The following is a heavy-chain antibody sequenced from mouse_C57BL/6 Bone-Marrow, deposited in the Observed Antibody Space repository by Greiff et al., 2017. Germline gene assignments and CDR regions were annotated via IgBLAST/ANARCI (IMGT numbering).Heavy chain of an antibody. J-gene: IGHJ4*01. CDR1: GYTFTSYW. Sequence: QVQLQQPGAELVRPGTSVKLSCKASGYTFTSYWMHWVKQRPGQGLEWIGVIDPSDSYTNYNQKFKGKATLTVDPSSSTAYMQLSSLTSEDSAVYYCARRRGKDYYAMDYWGQGTSVTVSS. CDR2: IDPSDSYT. CDR3: ARRRGKDYYAMDY. D-gene: IGHD2-1*01. V-gene: IGHV1-59*01.